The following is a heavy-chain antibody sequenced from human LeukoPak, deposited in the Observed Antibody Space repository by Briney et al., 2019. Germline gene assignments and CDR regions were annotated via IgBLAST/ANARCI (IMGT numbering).Heavy chain of an antibody. CDR2: IKQDGSER. V-gene: IGHV3-7*01. D-gene: IGHD3-3*01. CDR3: AITYYDFWSGYLGNS. Sequence: GSLRLSCAASGFTFSSYWMSWVRQAPGKGLEWVANIKQDGSERFYVDSVKGRFTISRDNAKNSLYLQMNSLRADDTAVYYCAITYYDFWSGYLGNSWGQGTLVTVSS. CDR1: GFTFSSYW. J-gene: IGHJ5*02.